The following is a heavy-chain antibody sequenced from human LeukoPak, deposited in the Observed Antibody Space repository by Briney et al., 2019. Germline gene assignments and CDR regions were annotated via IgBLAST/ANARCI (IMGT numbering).Heavy chain of an antibody. CDR3: AKDRGPTAAQSVTDY. D-gene: IGHD2-21*02. V-gene: IGHV3-23*01. Sequence: GGSLRLSCAASGFTFSTYTMSWVRQAPGKGLEWVSTISISGGGTYYADSVKGRFTISRDNSKNTLYLQMNSLRVEDTAVYNCAKDRGPTAAQSVTDYWGQGTLVTVSS. J-gene: IGHJ4*02. CDR1: GFTFSTYT. CDR2: ISISGGGT.